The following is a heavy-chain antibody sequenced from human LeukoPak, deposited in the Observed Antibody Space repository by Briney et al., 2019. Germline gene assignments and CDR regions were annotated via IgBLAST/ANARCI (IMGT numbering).Heavy chain of an antibody. CDR3: AKTDSSSWYVSNWFDP. J-gene: IGHJ5*02. Sequence: GGSLRLSCAAAGFTFSSYSMSWVRQAAGKGLEWDSAISGSGGSTFYADSGKGRFTISRDNSKNTLYLQMNSLRAEDTAVYYCAKTDSSSWYVSNWFDPWGQGTLVTVSS. D-gene: IGHD6-13*01. CDR2: ISGSGGST. CDR1: GFTFSSYS. V-gene: IGHV3-23*01.